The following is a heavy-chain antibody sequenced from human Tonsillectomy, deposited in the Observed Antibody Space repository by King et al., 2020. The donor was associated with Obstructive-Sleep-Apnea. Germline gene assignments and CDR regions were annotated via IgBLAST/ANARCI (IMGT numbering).Heavy chain of an antibody. CDR1: GYSFTSYW. V-gene: IGHV5-51*01. CDR3: ARHHDPSSWLNWFDP. J-gene: IGHJ5*02. CDR2: IYPGDSDT. D-gene: IGHD6-13*01. Sequence: VQLVESGAEVKKPGESLKISCKGSGYSFTSYWIGWVRQMPGKGLEWMGIIYPGDSDTRYSPSFQGQVTISADKSISTAYLQGSSLKASDTAMYYCARHHDPSSWLNWFDPWGQGTLVTVSS.